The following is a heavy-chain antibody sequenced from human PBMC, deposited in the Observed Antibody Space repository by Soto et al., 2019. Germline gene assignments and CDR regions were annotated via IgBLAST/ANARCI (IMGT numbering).Heavy chain of an antibody. CDR2: ISAYNGNT. CDR1: GYTFTSYG. V-gene: IGHV1-18*01. D-gene: IGHD2-2*02. CDR3: ASVESYQLLYEGYNWFDP. J-gene: IGHJ5*02. Sequence: ASVKVSCKASGYTFTSYGISWVRQAPGQGLEWMGWISAYNGNTNYAQKLQGRVTMTTDTSTSTAYMELRRLRSDDTAVYYCASVESYQLLYEGYNWFDPWGHGTLVTVSS.